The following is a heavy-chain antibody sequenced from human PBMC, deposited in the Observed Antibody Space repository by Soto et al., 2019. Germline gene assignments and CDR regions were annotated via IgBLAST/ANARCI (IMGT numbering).Heavy chain of an antibody. Sequence: GGSLRLSCAASGGSGSSKYMSWVRQAPGKGLEWVSVIYSGGSTYYADSVKGRFTISRDNSKNTLYLQMNSLRAEDTAVYYCARERDSSGYILGYWGQGTLVTVSS. CDR2: IYSGGST. CDR3: ARERDSSGYILGY. D-gene: IGHD3-22*01. J-gene: IGHJ4*02. V-gene: IGHV3-53*01. CDR1: GGSGSSKY.